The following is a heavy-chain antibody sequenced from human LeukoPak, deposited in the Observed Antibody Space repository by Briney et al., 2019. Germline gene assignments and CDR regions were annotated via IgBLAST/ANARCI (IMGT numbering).Heavy chain of an antibody. J-gene: IGHJ4*02. CDR3: ASERYSYASDY. V-gene: IGHV3-21*01. CDR1: GFTFSNDW. CDR2: ISSSSTYI. Sequence: GGSLRLSCAASGFTFSNDWMNWVRQAPGKGLEWVSSISSSSTYIYYADSVKGRFTISRDNAKNSLYLQMNSLRAEDTAVYYCASERYSYASDYWGQGTLVTVSS. D-gene: IGHD5-18*01.